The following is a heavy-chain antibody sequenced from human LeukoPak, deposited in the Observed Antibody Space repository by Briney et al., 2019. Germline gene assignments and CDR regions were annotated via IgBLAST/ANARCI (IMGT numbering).Heavy chain of an antibody. V-gene: IGHV1-69*13. Sequence: ASVKVSCKASGGTFSNYAISWVRQAPGQGLEWMGGIIPIFGTTNYAQKFQGRVTITADDSTSTAYMELSSLRSEDTAVYYCAREQQLHYYYYMDVWGKGTTVTISS. J-gene: IGHJ6*03. CDR1: GGTFSNYA. CDR2: IIPIFGTT. D-gene: IGHD6-13*01. CDR3: AREQQLHYYYYMDV.